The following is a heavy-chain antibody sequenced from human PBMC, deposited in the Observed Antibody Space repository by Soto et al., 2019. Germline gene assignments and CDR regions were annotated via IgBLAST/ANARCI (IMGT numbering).Heavy chain of an antibody. V-gene: IGHV3-66*01. CDR2: IYSGGNT. CDR1: GFTVSSNY. J-gene: IGHJ3*02. CDR3: ASARGPYALDI. Sequence: GGSLRLSCAASGFTVSSNYMSWVRQAPGKGLEWVSVIYSGGNTYYADSVKGRFTISRDNSKNTLYLEMNSLRAEDTAVYYCASARGPYALDIWGQGTMVPSPQ.